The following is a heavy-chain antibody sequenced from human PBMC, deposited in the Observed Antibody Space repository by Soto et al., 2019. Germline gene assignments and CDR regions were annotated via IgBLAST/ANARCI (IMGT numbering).Heavy chain of an antibody. J-gene: IGHJ6*02. CDR2: ISYDGSNK. V-gene: IGHV3-30-3*01. CDR3: ARDFREWLAARGRNYYYYGMDV. D-gene: IGHD6-19*01. Sequence: PGGSLRLSCAASGFTFSSYAMHWVRQAPGKGLEWVAVISYDGSNKYYADSVKGRFTISRDNSKNTLYLQMNSLRAEDTAVYYCARDFREWLAARGRNYYYYGMDVWGQGTTVTVSS. CDR1: GFTFSSYA.